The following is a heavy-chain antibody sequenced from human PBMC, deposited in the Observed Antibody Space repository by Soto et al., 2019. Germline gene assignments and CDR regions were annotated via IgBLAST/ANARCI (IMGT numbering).Heavy chain of an antibody. V-gene: IGHV3-30-3*01. J-gene: IGHJ4*02. Sequence: GGSLRLSCAASGFTFYNFAIHWVRQAPGKGLEWVALISYDGNTKYYADSVKGRFTISRDNSKNTVYLQMNSLRAEDTAYYYCARRGCSETWANFFLLDYWGQGALVTVSS. CDR3: ARRGCSETWANFFLLDY. D-gene: IGHD2-8*01. CDR2: ISYDGNTK. CDR1: GFTFYNFA.